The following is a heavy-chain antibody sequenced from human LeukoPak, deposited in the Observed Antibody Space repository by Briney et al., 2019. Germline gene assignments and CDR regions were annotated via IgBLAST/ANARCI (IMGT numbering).Heavy chain of an antibody. Sequence: GRSLRLSCAASGFTFSSYDMHWVRQAPGKGLEWVSFISYDGSDKYYADSVKGRFTISRDNSKNTLYLQMNSLRAEDTAVYYCARSSGTSYYYIMDVWGQGTTVTVSS. D-gene: IGHD1-7*01. CDR2: ISYDGSDK. CDR1: GFTFSSYD. CDR3: ARSSGTSYYYIMDV. J-gene: IGHJ6*02. V-gene: IGHV3-30*03.